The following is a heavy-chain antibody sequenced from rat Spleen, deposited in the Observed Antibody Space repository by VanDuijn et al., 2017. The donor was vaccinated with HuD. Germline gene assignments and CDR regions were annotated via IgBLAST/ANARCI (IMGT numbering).Heavy chain of an antibody. V-gene: IGHV2-30*01. CDR1: GFSLTSYN. J-gene: IGHJ2*01. CDR3: SREGHYGYNYFDY. D-gene: IGHD1-9*01. CDR2: IWTGGRT. Sequence: QVQLKESGPGLVQPSQTLSLTCTVSGFSLTSYNVHWVRQPTGKGLEWMGIIWTGGRTDYNSALKSRLNINRDTSNSQVFLKMNSLQTADIATYYCSREGHYGYNYFDYWGQGVMVTVSS.